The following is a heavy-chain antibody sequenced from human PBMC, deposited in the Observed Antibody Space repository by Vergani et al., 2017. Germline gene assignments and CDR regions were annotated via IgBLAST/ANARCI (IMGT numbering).Heavy chain of an antibody. CDR3: ARAAVFCYVEY. J-gene: IGHJ4*02. Sequence: QVQLVQSGAEVKKPGASVKVSCKASGYTFTNYYITWVRQAPGQGIEWMGWISAYNGNTDYAQKLQGRVTMTTDTPTSTAYMELRSLRSDDTAIYYCARAAVFCYVEYWGQGTLVTVSA. D-gene: IGHD2/OR15-2a*01. V-gene: IGHV1-18*01. CDR1: GYTFTNYY. CDR2: ISAYNGNT.